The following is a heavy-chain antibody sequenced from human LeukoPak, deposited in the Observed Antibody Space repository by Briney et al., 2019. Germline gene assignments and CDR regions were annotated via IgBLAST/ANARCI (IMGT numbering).Heavy chain of an antibody. J-gene: IGHJ4*02. V-gene: IGHV3-23*01. Sequence: GGSLRLSCAASGFTFSSYAMSWVRQAPGKGLEWVSVISGSGGTTYYAASVKGRFTISRDNSKNTLDLQMNSLRVEDMAVYYCAKKFGSSNWYVGFDYWGQGTLVTVSS. CDR1: GFTFSSYA. CDR3: AKKFGSSNWYVGFDY. CDR2: ISGSGGTT. D-gene: IGHD6-19*01.